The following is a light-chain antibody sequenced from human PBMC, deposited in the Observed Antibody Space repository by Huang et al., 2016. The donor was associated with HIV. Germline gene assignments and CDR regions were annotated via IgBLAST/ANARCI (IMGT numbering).Light chain of an antibody. CDR1: QAIRND. V-gene: IGKV1-6*01. J-gene: IGKJ1*01. Sequence: AIQITQSPSSLSASVGARVTITCRASQAIRNDLGWYQQRPGTAPKRLIYAASELYSGVPLRFSGSGSGTDFTLTISSLQPEDFGTYYCLQDYSYPRTFGQGTKVKV. CDR2: AAS. CDR3: LQDYSYPRT.